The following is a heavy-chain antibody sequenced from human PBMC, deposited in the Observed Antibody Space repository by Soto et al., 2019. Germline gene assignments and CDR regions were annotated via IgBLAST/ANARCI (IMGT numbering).Heavy chain of an antibody. CDR3: ATYPLDSRDYGMDV. CDR1: GFTFSSYS. D-gene: IGHD1-1*01. Sequence: EVQLLEPGGGLVKPGGSLRLSCAASGFTFSSYSVNWVRQAPGKGLEWVSSISSSSTYIYYADSVRGRFTISRDNAKNSLYLQMNSLPAEDTAVYHCATYPLDSRDYGMDVWGQGTTVTVSS. CDR2: ISSSSTYI. V-gene: IGHV3-21*01. J-gene: IGHJ6*02.